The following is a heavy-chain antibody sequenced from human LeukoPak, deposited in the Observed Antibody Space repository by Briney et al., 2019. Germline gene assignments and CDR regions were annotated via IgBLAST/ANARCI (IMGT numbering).Heavy chain of an antibody. Sequence: PGGSLRLSCAVSEFTFTSYWMSWVRQAPGKGLEWVANINQDGSEKYYVDSVKGRFTTSRGNAKNSLFLQMNSLRAEDTAVYYCARARNCDYWGQGTLVTVSS. J-gene: IGHJ4*02. CDR2: INQDGSEK. D-gene: IGHD1-7*01. CDR3: ARARNCDY. CDR1: EFTFTSYW. V-gene: IGHV3-7*05.